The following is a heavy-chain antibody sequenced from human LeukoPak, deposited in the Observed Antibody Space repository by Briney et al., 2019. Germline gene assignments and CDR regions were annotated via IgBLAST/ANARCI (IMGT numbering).Heavy chain of an antibody. V-gene: IGHV3-23*01. CDR3: AKDVGGADY. D-gene: IGHD3-16*01. J-gene: IGHJ4*02. Sequence: GSLRLSCAASGFTFSNSAMSWVRQAPGKGLEWVSTLSGSGITTYYADSVKGRFTISRDNSKNTLYLQMNSLRAEDTAVYYCAKDVGGADYWGQGTLVTVSS. CDR1: GFTFSNSA. CDR2: LSGSGITT.